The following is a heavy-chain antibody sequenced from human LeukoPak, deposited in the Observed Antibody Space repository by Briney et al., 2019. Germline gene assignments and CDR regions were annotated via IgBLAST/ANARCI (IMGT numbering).Heavy chain of an antibody. V-gene: IGHV3-7*04. J-gene: IGHJ4*02. CDR3: ARVRDEDYYDSSGPLDY. CDR2: IKQDGSEK. Sequence: GGSLRLSCAASGFTFSSYWMSWVRQAPGKGLEWVANIKQDGSEKYYVDSVKGRFTISRDNAKNSLYLQMNSLRAEDAAVYYCARVRDEDYYDSSGPLDYWGQGTLVTASS. D-gene: IGHD3-22*01. CDR1: GFTFSSYW.